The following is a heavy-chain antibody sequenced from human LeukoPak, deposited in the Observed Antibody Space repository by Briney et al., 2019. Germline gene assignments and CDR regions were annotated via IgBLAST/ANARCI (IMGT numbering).Heavy chain of an antibody. J-gene: IGHJ4*02. V-gene: IGHV3-9*01. Sequence: GRSLRISRAASGFTFDDYSMHLVGQAPRTRLPWVSGISWNSGSIGYADSVKGRFTISRDNAKNSLYLQMNSLRAEDTALYYCAKDIGYSSSSGVDYWGQGTLVTVSS. CDR3: AKDIGYSSSSGVDY. CDR1: GFTFDDYS. D-gene: IGHD6-6*01. CDR2: ISWNSGSI.